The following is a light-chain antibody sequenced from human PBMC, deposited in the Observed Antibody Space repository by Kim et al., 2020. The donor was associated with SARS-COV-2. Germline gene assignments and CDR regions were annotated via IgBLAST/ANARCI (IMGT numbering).Light chain of an antibody. CDR3: QQNGSSPYT. CDR1: QSVSSNF. CDR2: EAS. J-gene: IGKJ2*01. V-gene: IGKV3D-20*01. Sequence: APGERATLSCGASQSVSSNFFACYQKTRRLAPRLLFCEASNRATSTADMCSGSGSGTDFTLTISRLAPEDFAVYYYQQNGSSPYTFGQGTKLEI.